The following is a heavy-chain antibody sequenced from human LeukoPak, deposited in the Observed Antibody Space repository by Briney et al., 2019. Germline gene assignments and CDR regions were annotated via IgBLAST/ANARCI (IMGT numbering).Heavy chain of an antibody. CDR1: GFTFSIYA. V-gene: IGHV3-23*01. CDR2: ISGSGGST. J-gene: IGHJ6*03. CDR3: AKFPRGYPRYMDV. D-gene: IGHD3-10*01. Sequence: GGSLRLSCAASGFTFSIYAMSWVRQAPGKGLEWVSAISGSGGSTYYADSVKGRFTISRDNSKNTLYLQMNSLRAEDTAVYYCAKFPRGYPRYMDVWGKGTTVTVSS.